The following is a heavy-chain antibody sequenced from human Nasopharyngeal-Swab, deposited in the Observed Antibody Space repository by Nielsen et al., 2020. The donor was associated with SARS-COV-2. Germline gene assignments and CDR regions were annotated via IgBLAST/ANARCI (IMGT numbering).Heavy chain of an antibody. Sequence: AETLSLTCTACGGPISSYYWSWIRQPPGKGLEWIGYIYYSGSTNYNPSLKSRVTISVDTSKNQFSLKLTSVTAADTAVYYCASNSTSWYGSAFDIWGQGTMVTVSS. J-gene: IGHJ3*02. CDR3: ASNSTSWYGSAFDI. D-gene: IGHD2-2*01. CDR2: IYYSGST. V-gene: IGHV4-59*01. CDR1: GGPISSYY.